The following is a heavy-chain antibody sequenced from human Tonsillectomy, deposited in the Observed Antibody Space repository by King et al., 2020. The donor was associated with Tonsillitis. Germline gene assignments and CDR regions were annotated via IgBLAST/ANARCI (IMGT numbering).Heavy chain of an antibody. V-gene: IGHV4-30-4*01. CDR3: ARERGFSGYDYYFDY. J-gene: IGHJ4*02. D-gene: IGHD5-12*01. CDR1: GGSISSGDYY. Sequence: QLQESGPGLVKPSQTLSLTCTVSGGSISSGDYYWSWIRQPPGKGLEWIGYIYYSGSTYYNPSLKSRVTISVDTSKNQFSLKLSSVTAADTAVYYCARERGFSGYDYYFDYWGQGTLVTVSS. CDR2: IYYSGST.